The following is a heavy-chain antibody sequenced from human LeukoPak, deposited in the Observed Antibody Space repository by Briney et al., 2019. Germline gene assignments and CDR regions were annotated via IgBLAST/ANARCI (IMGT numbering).Heavy chain of an antibody. CDR1: GGSISSTFYY. J-gene: IGHJ4*02. D-gene: IGHD3-22*01. Sequence: SGTLSLTCTVSGGSISSTFYYWGWIRQPPGKGLEWIGSINYSGSTYYNPSLKSRVTISVDTSENQFSLKLSSVTAADTAVYYCAREKGYDSSGYYFDYWGQGTLVTVSS. V-gene: IGHV4-39*02. CDR3: AREKGYDSSGYYFDY. CDR2: INYSGST.